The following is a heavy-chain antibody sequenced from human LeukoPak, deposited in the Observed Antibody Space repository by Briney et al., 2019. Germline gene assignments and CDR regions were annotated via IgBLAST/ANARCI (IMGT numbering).Heavy chain of an antibody. CDR3: ARFQLAEMAFDY. CDR2: INPNSGGT. J-gene: IGHJ4*02. Sequence: ASVTVSCKASGYTFTGYYMHWVRQAPGQGLEWMGWINPNSGGTNYAQKFQGRVTMPRDTSISTAYMELSRLRSDDTAVYYCARFQLAEMAFDYWGQGTLVTVSS. D-gene: IGHD5-24*01. CDR1: GYTFTGYY. V-gene: IGHV1-2*02.